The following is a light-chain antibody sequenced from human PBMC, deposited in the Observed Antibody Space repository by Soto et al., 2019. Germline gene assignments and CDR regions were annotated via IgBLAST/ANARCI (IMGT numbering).Light chain of an antibody. CDR1: QGIRND. V-gene: IGKV1-5*03. CDR3: QHYNSYSEA. Sequence: DIQMTQSPSSLSASVGDRVTITWRASQGIRNDLGWYQQKPGKAPKLLIYKASTLKSGVPSRFSGSGSGTEFTLTISSLQPDDFATYYCQHYNSYSEAFGQGTKV. CDR2: KAS. J-gene: IGKJ1*01.